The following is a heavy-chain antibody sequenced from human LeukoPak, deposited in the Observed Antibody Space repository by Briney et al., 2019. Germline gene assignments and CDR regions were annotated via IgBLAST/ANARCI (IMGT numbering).Heavy chain of an antibody. J-gene: IGHJ4*02. Sequence: PGGSLRLSCVDSGFTFTNAWMSWVRQAPGKGLEWIGRIKSKTDGETTNYAEPVRGRFTISRDDSKSAVYLQMNSLKIEDTAVYYCTTDLGTYYHGSQRLIPIDYWGQGTLVAVSS. D-gene: IGHD3-10*01. CDR3: TTDLGTYYHGSQRLIPIDY. V-gene: IGHV3-15*01. CDR2: IKSKTDGETT. CDR1: GFTFTNAW.